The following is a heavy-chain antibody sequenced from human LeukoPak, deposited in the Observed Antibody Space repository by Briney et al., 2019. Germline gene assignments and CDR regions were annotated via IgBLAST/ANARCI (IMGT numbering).Heavy chain of an antibody. V-gene: IGHV4-59*08. D-gene: IGHD6-19*01. Sequence: SETLSLTCTVSGGSISSYYWSWLRQPPGKGLEWFGYIYYSGSTNYNPSLKSRVTISVDTSKNQFSLKLSSVTAADTAVYYCARQSEAVAGPTFDYWGQGTLVTVSS. CDR2: IYYSGST. CDR3: ARQSEAVAGPTFDY. CDR1: GGSISSYY. J-gene: IGHJ4*02.